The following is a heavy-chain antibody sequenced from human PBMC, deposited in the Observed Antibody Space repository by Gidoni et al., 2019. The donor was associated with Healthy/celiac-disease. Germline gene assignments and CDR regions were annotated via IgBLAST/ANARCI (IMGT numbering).Heavy chain of an antibody. J-gene: IGHJ3*02. Sequence: EVQLVESGGGWIQPGGSLRLSCAASGVTASSNYMSWVRQAPGKGLEWVSFIYSGGSTYYADSVKGRFTISRDNSKNTLYLQMNSLRAEDTAVYYCAREGDYSSGSDAFDIWGQGTMVTVSS. D-gene: IGHD6-19*01. V-gene: IGHV3-53*01. CDR2: IYSGGST. CDR3: AREGDYSSGSDAFDI. CDR1: GVTASSNY.